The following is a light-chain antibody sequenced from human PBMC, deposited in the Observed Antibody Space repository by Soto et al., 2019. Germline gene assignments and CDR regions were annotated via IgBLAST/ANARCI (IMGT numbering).Light chain of an antibody. CDR3: QQYNSDFQT. V-gene: IGKV1-5*01. CDR2: DDS. Sequence: DIQMTQSTYTLSECVGDRVTITCRASHNISRWLDWYQHKLGKAPKLLIYDDSSLESRVPSRFSGTGSGTEFTLTISSLHLDDFATYYGQQYNSDFQTFGQGTEVDI. J-gene: IGKJ1*01. CDR1: HNISRW.